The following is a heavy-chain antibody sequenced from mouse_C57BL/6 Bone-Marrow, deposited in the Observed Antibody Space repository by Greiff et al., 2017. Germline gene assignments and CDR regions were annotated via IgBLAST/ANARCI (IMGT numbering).Heavy chain of an antibody. J-gene: IGHJ4*01. Sequence: VQLQQSGPELVKPGASVKISCKASGYTFTDYYMNWVKQSHGKSLEWIGDINPNNGGTSYNQKFKGKATLTVDKSSSTAYMELRSLTSEDSAVSYCARYGTTVVARNYYAMDYWGQGTSVTVSS. D-gene: IGHD1-1*01. V-gene: IGHV1-26*01. CDR1: GYTFTDYY. CDR2: INPNNGGT. CDR3: ARYGTTVVARNYYAMDY.